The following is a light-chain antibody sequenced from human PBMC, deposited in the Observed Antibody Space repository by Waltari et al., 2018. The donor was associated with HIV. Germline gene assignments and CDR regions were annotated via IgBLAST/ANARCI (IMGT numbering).Light chain of an antibody. V-gene: IGKV1-39*01. CDR1: QSISSY. CDR2: AAS. CDR3: QQSYSTPPFT. Sequence: DIQMTQSPFSLSASVGDRVTITCRASQSISSYLNWHQQKPGKAPQLLIYAASSLQSGVPSRFSGSGSGTDFTLTISSLQPEDFAADYCQQSYSTPPFTFGPGTKGDIK. J-gene: IGKJ3*01.